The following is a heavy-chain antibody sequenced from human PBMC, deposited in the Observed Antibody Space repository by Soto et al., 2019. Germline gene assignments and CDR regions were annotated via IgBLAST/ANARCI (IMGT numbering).Heavy chain of an antibody. CDR3: AREPGYSSPNFDY. J-gene: IGHJ4*02. Sequence: SVKVSCKASGGTFSSYTISWVRQAPGQGLEWMGRIIPILGIANYAQKFQGRVTITTDKSTSTAYMELRSLRSDDTAVYYCAREPGYSSPNFDYWGQGTLVTVSS. CDR1: GGTFSSYT. D-gene: IGHD6-19*01. V-gene: IGHV1-69*04. CDR2: IIPILGIA.